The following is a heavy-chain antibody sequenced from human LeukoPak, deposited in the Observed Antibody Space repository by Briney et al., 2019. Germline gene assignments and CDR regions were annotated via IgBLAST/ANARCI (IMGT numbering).Heavy chain of an antibody. CDR3: ARVVGRNSDWLLWRYYYYYYMDV. CDR1: GYTFTSYY. V-gene: IGHV1-46*01. CDR2: INPSGGST. Sequence: ASVKVSCKASGYTFTSYYMHWVRQAPGQGLEWMEIINPSGGSTSYAQKFQGRVTMTRDMSTSTVYMELSSLRSEDTAVYYCARVVGRNSDWLLWRYYYYYYMDVWGKGTTVTVSS. D-gene: IGHD3/OR15-3a*01. J-gene: IGHJ6*03.